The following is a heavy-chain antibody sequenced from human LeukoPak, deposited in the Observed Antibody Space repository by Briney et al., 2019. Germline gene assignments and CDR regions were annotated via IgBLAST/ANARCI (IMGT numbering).Heavy chain of an antibody. J-gene: IGHJ4*02. CDR1: GYMFTSFP. Sequence: ASVTVSCTASGYMFTSFPVHWVRQAPGQRLEWMGWVNAGNGNTRYSQKFQDRVTITRETSANTAYMELSSLRSEETAVYYCTRLGTAGTFDYWGQGTLVTVSS. CDR2: VNAGNGNT. V-gene: IGHV1-3*01. CDR3: TRLGTAGTFDY. D-gene: IGHD6-13*01.